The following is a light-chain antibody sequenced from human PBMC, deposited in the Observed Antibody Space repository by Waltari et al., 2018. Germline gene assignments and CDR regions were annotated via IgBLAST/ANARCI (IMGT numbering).Light chain of an antibody. Sequence: QPVLTHSPSASASLGASVKLTCTLSSGHSSNVIAWLQQQPEKGPRYLMKVNSDGSHSKGDEIPDRFSGSSSGTERYLTISSLQSEDEADYYCQTGGHGTWVFGGGTKLTVL. J-gene: IGLJ3*02. V-gene: IGLV4-69*01. CDR2: VNSDGSH. CDR3: QTGGHGTWV. CDR1: SGHSSNV.